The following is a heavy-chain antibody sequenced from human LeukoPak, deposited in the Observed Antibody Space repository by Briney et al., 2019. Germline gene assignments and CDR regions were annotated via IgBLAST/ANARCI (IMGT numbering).Heavy chain of an antibody. J-gene: IGHJ6*02. CDR1: GGTFSSYA. CDR2: IIPILGIA. V-gene: IGHV1-69*04. Sequence: ASVNVSCKASGGTFSSYAISWVRQAPGQGLEWMGRIIPILGIANYAQKFQGRVTITADKSTSTAYMELSSLRSEDTAVYYCARVYCSGGSCYYNYYYGMDVWGQGTTVTVSS. CDR3: ARVYCSGGSCYYNYYYGMDV. D-gene: IGHD2-15*01.